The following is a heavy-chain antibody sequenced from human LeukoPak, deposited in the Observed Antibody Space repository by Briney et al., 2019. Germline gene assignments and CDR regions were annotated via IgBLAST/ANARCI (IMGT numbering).Heavy chain of an antibody. V-gene: IGHV4-34*01. D-gene: IGHD2-15*01. CDR1: GGSFSGYY. CDR3: ARIYCSGGSCYSFFDY. J-gene: IGHJ4*02. Sequence: KPSDTLSLTCAVSGGSFSGYYWSWIRQPPGKGLEWIGEVNHSGSTNYNPSLKSRVTISVDTSKNQFTLKLSSVTAADTAVYYCARIYCSGGSCYSFFDYWGQGTLVTVSS. CDR2: VNHSGST.